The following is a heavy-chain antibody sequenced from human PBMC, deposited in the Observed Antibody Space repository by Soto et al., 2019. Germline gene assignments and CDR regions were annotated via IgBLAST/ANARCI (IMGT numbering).Heavy chain of an antibody. CDR3: ARGRGVIVTLDAFDI. J-gene: IGHJ3*02. CDR1: GFTFSSYA. CDR2: ISYDGSNK. Sequence: VQLVESGGGVVQPGRSLRLSCAASGFTFSSYAMHWVRQAPGKGLEWVAVISYDGSNKYYADSVKGRFTISRDNSKNTLYLQMNSLRAEDTAVYYCARGRGVIVTLDAFDIWGQGTMVTVSS. D-gene: IGHD3-16*02. V-gene: IGHV3-30-3*01.